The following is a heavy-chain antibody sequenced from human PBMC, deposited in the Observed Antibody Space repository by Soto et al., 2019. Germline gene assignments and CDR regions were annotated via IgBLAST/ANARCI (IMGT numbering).Heavy chain of an antibody. V-gene: IGHV3-23*01. J-gene: IGHJ4*02. CDR1: GFTFSSYA. CDR2: ISGSGGST. D-gene: IGHD2-2*01. Sequence: GGSLRLSCAASGFTFSSYAMSWVRQAPGKGLEWVSAISGSGGSTYYADSVKGRFTISRDNSKNTLYLQMNSLRAEDTAVYYCAKGVVVPAAMFQTLLFGHHARENTDYWGQGTLVTVPS. CDR3: AKGVVVPAAMFQTLLFGHHARENTDY.